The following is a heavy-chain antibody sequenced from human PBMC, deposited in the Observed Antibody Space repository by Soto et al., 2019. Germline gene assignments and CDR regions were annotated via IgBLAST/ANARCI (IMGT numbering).Heavy chain of an antibody. D-gene: IGHD2-2*01. CDR3: ARHHVASRVAYDV. V-gene: IGHV1-69*13. CDR2: IIPIFGTA. Sequence: APVEVSCQASGATFSRDSLLWLRQAPGQGLEWMGGIIPIFGTANYAQKFQGRVTITADESTSTAYMELSSLRSEDTAIYYCARHHVASRVAYDVWGQGTWVNVS. J-gene: IGHJ3*01. CDR1: GATFSRDS.